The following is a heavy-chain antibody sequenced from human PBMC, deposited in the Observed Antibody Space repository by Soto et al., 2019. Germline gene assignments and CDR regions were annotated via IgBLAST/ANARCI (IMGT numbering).Heavy chain of an antibody. CDR1: GFTFSDHW. J-gene: IGHJ4*02. CDR3: VRIKTSPRSAG. D-gene: IGHD3-10*01. V-gene: IGHV3-7*01. CDR2: IKEDGSQK. Sequence: EVQLVESGGGLVQPGGSLRLSCVASGFTFSDHWMSWVRQAPGKGLEWVANIKEDGSQKYYVDTVKGRFTISRDNAENSLYLQMDSLRAEDTAVYFCVRIKTSPRSAGGGQGTLVTVSS.